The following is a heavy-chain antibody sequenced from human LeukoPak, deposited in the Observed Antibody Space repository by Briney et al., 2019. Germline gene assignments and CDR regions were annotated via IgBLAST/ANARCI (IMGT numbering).Heavy chain of an antibody. Sequence: GGSLRLSCAASGFTFSSYGMHWVRKAPGKGLEWVAFIRYDGSNKYYADSVEGRFTISRDNSKNTLYLQMNSLRAEDTAVYYCAKEGVIGAGNSSSWFNWFYYYYMDVWGKGTTVTISS. CDR3: AKEGVIGAGNSSSWFNWFYYYYMDV. V-gene: IGHV3-30*02. CDR1: GFTFSSYG. J-gene: IGHJ6*03. D-gene: IGHD6-13*01. CDR2: IRYDGSNK.